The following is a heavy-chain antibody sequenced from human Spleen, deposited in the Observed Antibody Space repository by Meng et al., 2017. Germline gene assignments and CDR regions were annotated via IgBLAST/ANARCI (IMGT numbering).Heavy chain of an antibody. CDR1: GYTFTGYY. V-gene: IGHV1-2*06. J-gene: IGHJ6*01. CDR3: ARDVSLITIFGVVISDYGMDV. CDR2: INPNSGGT. D-gene: IGHD3-3*01. Sequence: ASVKVSCKASGYTFTGYYMHWVRQAPGQGLEWMGRINPNSGGTNYAQKFQGRVTMTRDTSISTAYMELRSLRSDDTAVYYCARDVSLITIFGVVISDYGMDVWGQGTTVTCYS.